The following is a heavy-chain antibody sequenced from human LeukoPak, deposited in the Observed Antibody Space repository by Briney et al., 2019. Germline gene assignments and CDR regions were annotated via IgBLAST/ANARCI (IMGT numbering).Heavy chain of an antibody. D-gene: IGHD3-10*01. Sequence: GASVKVSCEASGYTFTSYGISWVRQAPGQGLEWMGWISAYNGNTNYAQKLQGRVTMTTDTSTSTAYMELRSLRSDDTAVYYCARRTMVRGLGYYGMDVWGKGTTVTVSS. J-gene: IGHJ6*04. CDR3: ARRTMVRGLGYYGMDV. V-gene: IGHV1-18*04. CDR1: GYTFTSYG. CDR2: ISAYNGNT.